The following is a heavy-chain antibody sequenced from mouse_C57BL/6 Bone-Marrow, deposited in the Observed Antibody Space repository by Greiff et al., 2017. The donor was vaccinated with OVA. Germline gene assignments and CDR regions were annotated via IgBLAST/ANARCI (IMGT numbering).Heavy chain of an antibody. CDR2: IYPRSGNT. CDR3: ARGEYYGSSWTAWFAY. Sequence: QVQLQQSGAELARPGASVKLSCKASGYTFTSYGISWVKQRTGQGLEWIGEIYPRSGNTYYNEKFKGKATLTADKSSSTAYMELRSLTSEDSAVYFCARGEYYGSSWTAWFAYWGQGTLVTVSA. D-gene: IGHD1-1*01. V-gene: IGHV1-81*01. J-gene: IGHJ3*01. CDR1: GYTFTSYG.